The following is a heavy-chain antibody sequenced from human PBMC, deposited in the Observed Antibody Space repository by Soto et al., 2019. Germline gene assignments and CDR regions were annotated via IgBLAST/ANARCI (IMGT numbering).Heavy chain of an antibody. CDR3: WSGGDRHNCVAFDF. Sequence: GGSLRLSCAASGFTFSSYGMHWVRQAPGKGLEWVAVISYDGSNKYYADSVKGRFTISRDNSKNTLYLQMNSLRAEGTAVYYFWSGGDRHNCVAFDFWGQGTMVTVSS. CDR1: GFTFSSYG. J-gene: IGHJ3*01. D-gene: IGHD1-1*01. CDR2: ISYDGSNK. V-gene: IGHV3-30*03.